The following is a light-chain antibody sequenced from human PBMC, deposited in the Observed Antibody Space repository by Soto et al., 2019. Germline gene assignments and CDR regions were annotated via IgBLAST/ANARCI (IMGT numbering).Light chain of an antibody. J-gene: IGLJ3*02. CDR1: SSDVGSYNY. CDR2: AVS. CDR3: SSYTSGFTPIGV. Sequence: QSALTQPASVAGSPGQSITISCTGTSSDVGSYNYVSWYQQYPGKAPKLMIFAVSNRPSGVSNRFSGSKSGNTASLTISGLQAEDEADYYCSSYTSGFTPIGVFGGGTKLTVL. V-gene: IGLV2-14*01.